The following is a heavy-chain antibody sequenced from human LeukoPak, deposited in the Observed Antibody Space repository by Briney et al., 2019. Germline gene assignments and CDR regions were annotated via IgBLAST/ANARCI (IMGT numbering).Heavy chain of an antibody. CDR3: TNEIGQGAFDI. D-gene: IGHD2/OR15-2a*01. V-gene: IGHV4-39*01. CDR1: GGSISSSNYY. Sequence: SETLSLTCTVSGGSISSSNYYWGWIRQSPGKGLEWIGIIYYSGTTYYNPSLKSRVTISVDTSKSQFALKLTSVTAADTAIYYCTNEIGQGAFDIWGQGTMVTVSS. CDR2: IYYSGTT. J-gene: IGHJ3*02.